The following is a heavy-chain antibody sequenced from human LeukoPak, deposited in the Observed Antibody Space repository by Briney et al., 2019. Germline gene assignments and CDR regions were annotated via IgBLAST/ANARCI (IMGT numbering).Heavy chain of an antibody. Sequence: PSETLSLTCTVSGGSISSSNYYWGWIRQPPGKGLEWIGRVSYSGTTSYNPSLSSRVTMSVDTSENQFSLKLNSVTAADTAVYYCARATPWGAPLGYWGQGTLVTVSS. CDR1: GGSISSSNYY. CDR2: VSYSGTT. CDR3: ARATPWGAPLGY. J-gene: IGHJ4*02. D-gene: IGHD3-16*01. V-gene: IGHV4-39*01.